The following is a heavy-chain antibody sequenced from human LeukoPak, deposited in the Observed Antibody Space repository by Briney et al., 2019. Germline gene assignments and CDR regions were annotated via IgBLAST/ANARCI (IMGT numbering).Heavy chain of an antibody. J-gene: IGHJ4*02. CDR3: AGTSPSMVANFDY. Sequence: PGRSLRLSCAASGFTFSSYGMLWVRQAPGKGLEWVAVIWYDGSNKYYADSVKGRFTISRDNSKNTLYLQMNSLRAEDTAVYYCAGTSPSMVANFDYWGQGTLVTVSS. CDR2: IWYDGSNK. D-gene: IGHD5-12*01. V-gene: IGHV3-33*01. CDR1: GFTFSSYG.